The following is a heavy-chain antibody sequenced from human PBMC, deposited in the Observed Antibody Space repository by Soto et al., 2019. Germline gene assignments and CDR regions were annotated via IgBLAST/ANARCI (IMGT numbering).Heavy chain of an antibody. CDR1: GGSISSGDYY. J-gene: IGHJ4*02. CDR3: ANSRDYFDY. Sequence: SETLSLTCTVSGGSISSGDYYWSWIRQHPGKGLEWIGTIYFSGTTYYNPSLKSRVTISVDTSKNQFSLNSLRAEDTAVYYCANSRDYFDYWGQGTLVTVSS. CDR2: IYFSGTT. D-gene: IGHD4-4*01. V-gene: IGHV4-31*03.